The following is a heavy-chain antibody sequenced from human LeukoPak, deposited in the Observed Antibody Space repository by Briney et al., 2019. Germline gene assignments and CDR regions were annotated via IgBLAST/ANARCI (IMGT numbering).Heavy chain of an antibody. V-gene: IGHV3-74*01. CDR1: GFTFSTYT. Sequence: GGSLRLSCEASGFTFSTYTMNWVRQAPGKGLVWVSRMNSDGRATTYADSVKGRFTISRDNAKNTLYLQMNSLRAEDTAMYYCAREFEATGFWALDYWGQGTLVTASS. CDR3: AREFEATGFWALDY. J-gene: IGHJ4*02. CDR2: MNSDGRAT. D-gene: IGHD3-16*01.